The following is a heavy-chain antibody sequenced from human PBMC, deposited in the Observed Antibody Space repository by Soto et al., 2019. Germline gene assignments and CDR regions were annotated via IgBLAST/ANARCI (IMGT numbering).Heavy chain of an antibody. CDR3: AREVHYDYIWGSYRPFDY. J-gene: IGHJ4*02. Sequence: SQTLSLTCAISGDSVSSNSAAWNWIRQSPSRGLEWLGRTYYRSKWYNDYAVSVKGRITINPDTSKNQFSLQLNSVTPEDTAVYYCAREVHYDYIWGSYRPFDYWGQGTLVTVSS. CDR1: GDSVSSNSAA. CDR2: TYYRSKWYN. V-gene: IGHV6-1*01. D-gene: IGHD3-16*02.